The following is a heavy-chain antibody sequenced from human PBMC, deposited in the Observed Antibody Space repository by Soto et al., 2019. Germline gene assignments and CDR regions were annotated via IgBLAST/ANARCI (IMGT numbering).Heavy chain of an antibody. D-gene: IGHD3-10*01. J-gene: IGHJ4*02. Sequence: VQLVESGGGVVQPGRSLRLSCAASGFIFSNYVMYWVRQAPGKGLEWVAFMSYDGTTKYYADSVKGRFTISRDTSKNTLYLQMNSLRPEDTGVYYCAREVLWSRYFDYWGQGTRVTVSS. V-gene: IGHV3-30-3*01. CDR3: AREVLWSRYFDY. CDR2: MSYDGTTK. CDR1: GFIFSNYV.